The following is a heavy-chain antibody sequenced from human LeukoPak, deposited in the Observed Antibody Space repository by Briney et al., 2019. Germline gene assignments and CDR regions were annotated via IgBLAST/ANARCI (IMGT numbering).Heavy chain of an antibody. Sequence: GRSLRLSCAASGFTLTYYAMHWVRQAPGKGLEWVAVTSYDGNKKYYADSVKGRFTISRDSSKNTLYLQMSSLRAEDTAVYYCARSSYDYGGIEGPFDYWSQGTLVTVSS. D-gene: IGHD4-23*01. CDR1: GFTLTYYA. CDR3: ARSSYDYGGIEGPFDY. CDR2: TSYDGNKK. J-gene: IGHJ4*02. V-gene: IGHV3-30*15.